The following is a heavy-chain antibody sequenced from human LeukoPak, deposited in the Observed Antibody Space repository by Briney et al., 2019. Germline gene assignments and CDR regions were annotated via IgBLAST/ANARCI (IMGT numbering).Heavy chain of an antibody. Sequence: VASVKVSCKASGYTFTTYAVHWVRQAPGQRLEWMGWINAGNGNTKYSQKFQDRVTITRDTSASTAYMELSSLGSEDTAVYYCARGDSGSYWPLDYWGQGTLVTVSS. D-gene: IGHD1-26*01. CDR2: INAGNGNT. CDR3: ARGDSGSYWPLDY. CDR1: GYTFTTYA. J-gene: IGHJ4*02. V-gene: IGHV1-3*01.